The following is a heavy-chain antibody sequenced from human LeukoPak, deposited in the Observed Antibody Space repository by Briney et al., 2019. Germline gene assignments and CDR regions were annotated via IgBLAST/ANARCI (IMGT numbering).Heavy chain of an antibody. CDR1: GYTFTGYY. J-gene: IGHJ4*02. D-gene: IGHD3-22*01. Sequence: ASVKVSCKASGYTFTGYYMHWVRQAPGQGLEWMGWINPNSGGTNYAQKFQGRVTMTRDTSISTAYMELSRLRSDDTAVYYCARDIRDHYDSSGYSDYWGQGTLVTVSS. V-gene: IGHV1-2*02. CDR2: INPNSGGT. CDR3: ARDIRDHYDSSGYSDY.